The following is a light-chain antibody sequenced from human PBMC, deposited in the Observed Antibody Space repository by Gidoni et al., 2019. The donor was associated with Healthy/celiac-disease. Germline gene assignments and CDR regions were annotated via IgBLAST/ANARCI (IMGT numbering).Light chain of an antibody. V-gene: IGKV1-33*01. CDR2: DAS. J-gene: IGKJ1*01. CDR1: QDISNY. Sequence: DIQMTQSPSSLSASVGDRVTITCQASQDISNYLNLYQQKPGKAPKLLIYDASNLKTGVPSRFSGSGSGTDFTFPISSLQPEDLATYYCQQYDNLLRATFGQGTKVEIK. CDR3: QQYDNLLRAT.